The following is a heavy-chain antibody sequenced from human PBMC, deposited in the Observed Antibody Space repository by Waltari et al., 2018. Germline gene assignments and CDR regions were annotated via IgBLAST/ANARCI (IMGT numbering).Heavy chain of an antibody. Sequence: QVQLQESGPGLVKPSETLSLTCAVSGYSISSGYYWGWIRQPPGKGLEWIGSIYHSGSTYYNPSLKSRVTISVDTSKNQFSLKLSSVTAADTAVYYCARVASYPGYYYYYMDVWGKGTTVTVSS. J-gene: IGHJ6*03. V-gene: IGHV4-38-2*01. D-gene: IGHD1-26*01. CDR1: GYSISSGYY. CDR2: IYHSGST. CDR3: ARVASYPGYYYYYMDV.